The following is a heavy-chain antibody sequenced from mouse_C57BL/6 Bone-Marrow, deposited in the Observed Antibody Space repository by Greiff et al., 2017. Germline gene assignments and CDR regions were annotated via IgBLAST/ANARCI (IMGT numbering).Heavy chain of an antibody. CDR3: ARNWIYYYGSGYFDV. Sequence: QVQLQQSGPGLVAPSQSLSITCTVSGFSLTSYAISWVRQPPGKGLEWLGVIWTGGGTNYNLALKSRLSISKDNSKSQVFLKMNSLQTDDTARYYCARNWIYYYGSGYFDVWGTGTTVTVSS. D-gene: IGHD1-1*01. V-gene: IGHV2-9-1*01. CDR1: GFSLTSYA. CDR2: IWTGGGT. J-gene: IGHJ1*03.